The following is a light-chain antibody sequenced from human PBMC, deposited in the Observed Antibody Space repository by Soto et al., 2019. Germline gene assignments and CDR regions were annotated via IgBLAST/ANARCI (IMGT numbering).Light chain of an antibody. CDR1: QSVSSY. Sequence: EIVLTQSPATLSLSLGERATLSCRASQSVSSYLAWYQQKPGQAPRLLIYDASNRATGIPARFSGSGSGTDFTLTISSLEPEDFAVDYCQQRSNGPPLTFGGGTKVEIK. CDR2: DAS. J-gene: IGKJ4*01. V-gene: IGKV3-11*01. CDR3: QQRSNGPPLT.